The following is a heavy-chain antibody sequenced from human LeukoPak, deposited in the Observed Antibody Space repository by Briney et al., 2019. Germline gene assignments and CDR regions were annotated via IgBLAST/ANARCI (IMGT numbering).Heavy chain of an antibody. D-gene: IGHD5-18*01. CDR1: GFTFSSYS. V-gene: IGHV3-33*08. CDR2: IWNHGSKT. Sequence: PGGSLRLSCAASGFTFSSYSMNWVRQTPGKGLEWVALIWNHGSKTSYAESVKDRFTISRDNSQNILYLQMNSLRDEDTAVYYCARGTWLVSDITSFDDWGQGTLVTVSS. J-gene: IGHJ4*02. CDR3: ARGTWLVSDITSFDD.